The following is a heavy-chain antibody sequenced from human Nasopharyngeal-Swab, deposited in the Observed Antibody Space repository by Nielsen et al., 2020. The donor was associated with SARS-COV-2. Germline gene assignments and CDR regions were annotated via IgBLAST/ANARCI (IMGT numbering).Heavy chain of an antibody. Sequence: GGVLRLSCAASGFNFDDYSMHWVRQVPGKGLEWVSLINWDGSSTYYADSVKGRFTISRVNSEDSLHLQMSSLKTEDTAFYYCAKDFGSGWAGFDYWGQGTLVTVSS. J-gene: IGHJ4*02. V-gene: IGHV3-43*01. CDR3: AKDFGSGWAGFDY. CDR1: GFNFDDYS. CDR2: INWDGSST. D-gene: IGHD6-19*01.